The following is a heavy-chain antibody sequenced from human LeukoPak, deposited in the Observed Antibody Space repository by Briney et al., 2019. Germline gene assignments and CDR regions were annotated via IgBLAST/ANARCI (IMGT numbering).Heavy chain of an antibody. Sequence: ASVKVSCKTSGYTFTSDGISWVRQAPGQGLEWMGWIGTYKGNTNYAQMFQGRVTMTEGTSTDTAYMELSSLRSEDTAVYYCATGRLYYDRRGYYENDAFDTWGQGTMVTVSS. D-gene: IGHD3-22*01. CDR3: ATGRLYYDRRGYYENDAFDT. CDR2: IGTYKGNT. J-gene: IGHJ3*02. CDR1: GYTFTSDG. V-gene: IGHV1-18*01.